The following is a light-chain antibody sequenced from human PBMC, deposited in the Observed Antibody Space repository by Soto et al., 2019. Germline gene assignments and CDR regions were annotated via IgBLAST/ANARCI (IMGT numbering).Light chain of an antibody. CDR1: QSVRTK. J-gene: IGKJ1*01. CDR3: QQYGTSPTT. Sequence: EIVMTQSPDTLYVSPGEGATLSCRASQSVRTKLAWYQQKAGQAPRLLIYGASTRATGIPDRFSGSGSGTDFTLTISRLEPEDSAVYYCQQYGTSPTTFGQGTKVDIK. V-gene: IGKV3-20*01. CDR2: GAS.